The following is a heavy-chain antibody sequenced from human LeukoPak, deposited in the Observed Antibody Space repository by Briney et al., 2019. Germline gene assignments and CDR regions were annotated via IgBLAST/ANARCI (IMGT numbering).Heavy chain of an antibody. CDR3: ARPSGYYYGSGRRDRLAPSQKNYFDY. V-gene: IGHV4-34*01. Sequence: SETLSLTCAVYGGSFSGYYWSWIRQPPGKGLEWIGEINHSGSSNYNPSLKSRVTISVDTSNNLFSLKLSSVTAADTAVYYCARPSGYYYGSGRRDRLAPSQKNYFDYWGQGTLVTVSS. J-gene: IGHJ4*02. CDR1: GGSFSGYY. D-gene: IGHD3-10*01. CDR2: INHSGSS.